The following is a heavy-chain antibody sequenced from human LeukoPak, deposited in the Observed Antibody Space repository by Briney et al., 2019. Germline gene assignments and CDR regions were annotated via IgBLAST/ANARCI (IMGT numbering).Heavy chain of an antibody. Sequence: PGLSLRLSCAASGFTFSDYYMRWIRQAPGKGLEWVSFISSSGSNIYYADSMKGRFTISRDNAKNSVYLQMNSLRAEDTAVYYCARGLVYCSGGSCPRRAFDIWGQGTVVTVSS. V-gene: IGHV3-11*01. CDR3: ARGLVYCSGGSCPRRAFDI. CDR2: ISSSGSNI. D-gene: IGHD2-15*01. J-gene: IGHJ3*02. CDR1: GFTFSDYY.